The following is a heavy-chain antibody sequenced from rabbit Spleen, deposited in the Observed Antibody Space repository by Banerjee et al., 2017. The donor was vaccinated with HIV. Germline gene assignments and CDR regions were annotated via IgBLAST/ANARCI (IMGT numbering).Heavy chain of an antibody. D-gene: IGHD1-1*01. CDR3: ARDAVGGNYRLTRVSL. V-gene: IGHV1S45*01. Sequence: QEQLKESGGDLVKPGASLTLTCTASGFTLSNGYWICWVRQAPGKGLEWIACTYTGSTGTTYYASWAKGRFTISNTSSTTVTLQMTSLTAADTATYFCARDAVGGNYRLTRVSLWGPGTLVTVS. CDR1: GFTLSNGYW. J-gene: IGHJ3*01. CDR2: TYTGSTGTT.